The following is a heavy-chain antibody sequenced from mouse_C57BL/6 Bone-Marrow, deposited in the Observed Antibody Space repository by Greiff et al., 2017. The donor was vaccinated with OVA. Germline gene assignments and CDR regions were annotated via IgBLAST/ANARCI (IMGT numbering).Heavy chain of an antibody. J-gene: IGHJ3*01. CDR1: GYTFTSYW. Sequence: QVQLQQPGAELVKPGASVKLSCKASGYTFTSYWMHWVKQRPGQGLEWIGMIHPNSGSTNYNEKFKSKATLTVDKSSSTAYMQLSSLTSEDSAVYYCASYCYGSSYDFAYWGQGTLVTVSA. D-gene: IGHD1-1*01. CDR2: IHPNSGST. V-gene: IGHV1-64*01. CDR3: ASYCYGSSYDFAY.